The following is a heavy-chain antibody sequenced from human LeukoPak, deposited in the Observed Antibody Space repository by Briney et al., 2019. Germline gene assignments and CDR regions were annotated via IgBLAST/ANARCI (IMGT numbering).Heavy chain of an antibody. Sequence: PSETLSLTCTVSGGSIGGYYWSWIRQPAGKGLEWIGRIYPSGSTNCNPPLKSRVTLSIDMSRNHSSLNMISVTAADTAVYFCARMAASYYYHSMDVWGQGTTVTVSS. CDR2: IYPSGST. CDR3: ARMAASYYYHSMDV. J-gene: IGHJ6*02. V-gene: IGHV4-4*07. CDR1: GGSIGGYY. D-gene: IGHD5-24*01.